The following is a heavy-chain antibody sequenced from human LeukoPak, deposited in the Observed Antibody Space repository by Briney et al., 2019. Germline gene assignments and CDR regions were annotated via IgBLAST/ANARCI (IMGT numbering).Heavy chain of an antibody. V-gene: IGHV4-59*01. CDR3: ARRFHDAFDI. CDR1: GASISSYY. Sequence: PSETLSLTCTVSGASISSYYWSWIRQPPGKGLECIGYIYYSGTTYYNPSLKSRCTISVDTSKNQFSLKLSSVTAADTAVYYCARRFHDAFDIWGQGTMVTVST. D-gene: IGHD2-21*01. CDR2: IYYSGTT. J-gene: IGHJ3*02.